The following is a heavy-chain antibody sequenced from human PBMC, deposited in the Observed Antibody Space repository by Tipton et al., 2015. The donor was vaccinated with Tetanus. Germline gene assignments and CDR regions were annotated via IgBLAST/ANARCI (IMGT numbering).Heavy chain of an antibody. CDR2: ISGSGGST. V-gene: IGHV3-23*01. J-gene: IGHJ4*02. CDR1: GFTFSSYA. CDR3: AKEHYYYDSSGYYYVGYFDY. Sequence: SLRLSCAASGFTFSSYAMSWVRQAPGKGLEWVSAISGSGGSTYYADSVKGRFTISRDNSKNTLYLQMNSLRAEDTAVYYCAKEHYYYDSSGYYYVGYFDYWGQGTLVTVSS. D-gene: IGHD3-22*01.